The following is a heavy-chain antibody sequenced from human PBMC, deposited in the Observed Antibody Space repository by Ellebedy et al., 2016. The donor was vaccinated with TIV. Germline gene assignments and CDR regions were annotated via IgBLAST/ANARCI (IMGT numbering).Heavy chain of an antibody. CDR3: AREAVGMFEN. D-gene: IGHD6-13*01. Sequence: GESLKISXAASGFTFSTYWMNWVRQAPVKGLEWVANIKQDGSEKYYVDSVKGRFTITRDNAKNSLYLQMDSLRAEDTAVYYCAREAVGMFENWGQGILVSVSS. J-gene: IGHJ4*02. V-gene: IGHV3-7*03. CDR1: GFTFSTYW. CDR2: IKQDGSEK.